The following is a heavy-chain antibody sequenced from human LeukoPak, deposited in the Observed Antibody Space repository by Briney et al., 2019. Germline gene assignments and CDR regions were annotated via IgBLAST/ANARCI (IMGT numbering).Heavy chain of an antibody. Sequence: GGSLRLSCAASGFTFSTYGMSWVRQAPGKGLEWVSAISGSGGSTYYADSVKGRFTISRDNSKNTLYLQMNSLRAEDAAVYYCSRGYSSNWYNWFDPWGQGTLVTVSS. CDR1: GFTFSTYG. J-gene: IGHJ5*02. CDR2: ISGSGGST. V-gene: IGHV3-23*01. D-gene: IGHD6-13*01. CDR3: SRGYSSNWYNWFDP.